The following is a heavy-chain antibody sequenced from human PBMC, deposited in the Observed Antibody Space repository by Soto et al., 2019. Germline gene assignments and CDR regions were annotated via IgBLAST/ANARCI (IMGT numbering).Heavy chain of an antibody. Sequence: ASVKVSCKASGYTFTSYDINWVRQATGQGLEWMGWMNPNSGNTGYAQKFQGRVTMTRNTSISTAYMELSSLRSEDTAVYYCARGGVLRFLECLSQLNKQDAFDIWGQGTMVTVSS. J-gene: IGHJ3*02. V-gene: IGHV1-8*01. CDR2: MNPNSGNT. D-gene: IGHD3-3*01. CDR1: GYTFTSYD. CDR3: ARGGVLRFLECLSQLNKQDAFDI.